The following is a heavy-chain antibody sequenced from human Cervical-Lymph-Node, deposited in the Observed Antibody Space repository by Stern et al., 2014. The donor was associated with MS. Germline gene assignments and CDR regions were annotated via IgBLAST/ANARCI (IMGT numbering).Heavy chain of an antibody. CDR3: AKDFGDSYGQGLSDY. CDR2: ISYHGNT. CDR1: GFTFSNYG. Sequence: VQLVESGGGVVQPGRSLRLSCAASGFTFSNYGMHWVRQAPGKGLEWVAMISYHGNTNYAVSVKGRFTVSRDNSKNTLFLQMNSLSVEDTALFFCAKDFGDSYGQGLSDYWGQGTLVTVSS. V-gene: IGHV3-30*18. J-gene: IGHJ4*02. D-gene: IGHD5-18*01.